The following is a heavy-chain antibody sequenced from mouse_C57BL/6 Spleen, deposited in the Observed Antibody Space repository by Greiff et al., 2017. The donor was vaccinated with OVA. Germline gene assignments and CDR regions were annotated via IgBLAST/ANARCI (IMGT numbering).Heavy chain of an antibody. D-gene: IGHD1-1*01. Sequence: EVQGVESGGGLVKPGGSLKLSCAASGFTFSDYGMHWVRQAPEKGLEWVAYISSGSSTTYYADTVKGRFTITRDNAKNTLFLQMTSLRSEDTAMYYCARHYYGSGGGFDYWGQGTTLTVSS. CDR3: ARHYYGSGGGFDY. CDR2: ISSGSSTT. V-gene: IGHV5-17*01. J-gene: IGHJ2*01. CDR1: GFTFSDYG.